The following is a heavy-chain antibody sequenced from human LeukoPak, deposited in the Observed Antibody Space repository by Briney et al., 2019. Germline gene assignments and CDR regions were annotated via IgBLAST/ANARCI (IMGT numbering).Heavy chain of an antibody. J-gene: IGHJ4*02. CDR3: ARDIVVVVAATPVTTGFDY. CDR2: IYTSGST. D-gene: IGHD2-15*01. Sequence: SQTLSLTCTVSGGSISSGSYYWSWIRQPAGKGLEWIGRIYTSGSTNYNPSLKSRVTISVDTSKNQFSLKLSSVTAADTAVYYCARDIVVVVAATPVTTGFDYWGQGTLVTVSS. CDR1: GGSISSGSYY. V-gene: IGHV4-61*02.